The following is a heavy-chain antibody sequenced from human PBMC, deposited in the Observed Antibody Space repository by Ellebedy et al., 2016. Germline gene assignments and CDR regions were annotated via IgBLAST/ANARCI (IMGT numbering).Heavy chain of an antibody. Sequence: SETLSLXCTVSGGSISSGDYYWSWIRQPPGKGLEWIGYIYYSGSTYYNPSLKSRVTISVDRSKNQFSLKLSSVTAADTAVYYCARHGRMVRGVKDLVYFDYWGQGTLVTVSS. J-gene: IGHJ4*02. D-gene: IGHD3-10*01. CDR3: ARHGRMVRGVKDLVYFDY. V-gene: IGHV4-30-4*01. CDR1: GGSISSGDYY. CDR2: IYYSGST.